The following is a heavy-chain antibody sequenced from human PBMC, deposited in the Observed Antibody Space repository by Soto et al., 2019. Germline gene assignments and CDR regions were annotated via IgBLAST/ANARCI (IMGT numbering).Heavy chain of an antibody. D-gene: IGHD4-17*01. CDR3: ASNPVTTYYYYGMDV. CDR1: GGSFSGYY. CDR2: INHSGST. Sequence: SETLSLTCAVYGGSFSGYYWSWIRQPPGKGLEWIGEINHSGSTNYNPSLKSRVTISVDTSKNQFSLKLSSVTAADTAVYYCASNPVTTYYYYGMDVWGQGTTVTVSS. V-gene: IGHV4-34*01. J-gene: IGHJ6*02.